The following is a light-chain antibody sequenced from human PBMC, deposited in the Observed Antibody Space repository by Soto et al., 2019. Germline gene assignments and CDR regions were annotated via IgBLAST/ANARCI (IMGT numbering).Light chain of an antibody. CDR1: QSVSSNS. CDR3: QQYGSFSRT. CDR2: GAS. J-gene: IGKJ5*01. V-gene: IGKV3-20*01. Sequence: EIVLTQSPGTLSLSPGERAILSCRASQSVSSNSLAWYQQKPGQDPRLLIYGASSRATGIPDRFSGSGSGTDFTLTVSRLEPEDFAVYYCQQYGSFSRTFGQETRLEIK.